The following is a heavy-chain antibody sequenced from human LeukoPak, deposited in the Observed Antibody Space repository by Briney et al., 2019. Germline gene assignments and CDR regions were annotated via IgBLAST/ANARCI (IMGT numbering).Heavy chain of an antibody. CDR2: VSAYNGNT. CDR1: GYTFTSFG. V-gene: IGHV1-18*01. J-gene: IGHJ4*02. CDR3: ARWAPADTTTSPHDY. D-gene: IGHD5-18*01. Sequence: ASVKVSCKASGYTFTSFGISWVRRAPGQGLEWMGWVSAYNGNTKYAQKLQGRVTMTTDTSTSTAYMELRSLGSDDTAVYYCARWAPADTTTSPHDYWGQGTLVTVSS.